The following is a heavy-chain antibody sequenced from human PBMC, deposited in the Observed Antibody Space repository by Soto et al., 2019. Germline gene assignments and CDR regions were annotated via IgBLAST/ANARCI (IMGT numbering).Heavy chain of an antibody. V-gene: IGHV3-72*01. CDR1: GFTFSDHY. CDR3: VRGCSSTSCYGPNFDY. Sequence: GGSLRLSCAASGFTFSDHYMDWVRQAPGKGLEWVGRTRNKANSYTTEYAASVKGRFTISRDDSKNSLYLQMNSLKTEDTAVYYCVRGCSSTSCYGPNFDYWGQGTLVTVSS. J-gene: IGHJ4*02. D-gene: IGHD2-2*01. CDR2: TRNKANSYTT.